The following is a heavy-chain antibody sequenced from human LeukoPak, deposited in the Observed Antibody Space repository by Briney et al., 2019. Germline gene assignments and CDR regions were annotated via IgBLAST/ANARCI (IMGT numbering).Heavy chain of an antibody. CDR2: ISAYNGNT. Sequence: ASVKVSCKASGYTFTSYGISWVRQAPGQGLEWMGWISAYNGNTNYAQKLQGRVTMTTDTSTSTAYMELGSLRSDDTAVYYCARDHCTGGSCYDWFDAWGQGTLVTVSS. CDR1: GYTFTSYG. J-gene: IGHJ5*02. CDR3: ARDHCTGGSCYDWFDA. V-gene: IGHV1-18*01. D-gene: IGHD2-15*01.